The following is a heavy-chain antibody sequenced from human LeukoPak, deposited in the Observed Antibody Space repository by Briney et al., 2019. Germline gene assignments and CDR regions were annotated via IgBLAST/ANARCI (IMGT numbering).Heavy chain of an antibody. V-gene: IGHV4-61*01. Sequence: TETLSLTCTVSAGSVSRGSYYWSWIRQPPGKGLEWIGYIYYSGSTNYNPSLKSRVTISVDTSKNQFSLKLSSVTAADTAVYYCARDRASTVTTYDAFDIWGQGTMVTVSS. CDR1: AGSVSRGSYY. CDR3: ARDRASTVTTYDAFDI. CDR2: IYYSGST. J-gene: IGHJ3*02. D-gene: IGHD4-17*01.